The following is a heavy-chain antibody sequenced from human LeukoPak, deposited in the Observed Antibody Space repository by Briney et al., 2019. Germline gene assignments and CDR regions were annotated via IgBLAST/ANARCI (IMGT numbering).Heavy chain of an antibody. CDR2: ISSSGSML. CDR3: TRRPYSSSWYYFDY. Sequence: GGSLRLSCTVSGFTFSDHYMSWVRQAPGKGLEWVSYISSSGSMLHYADSVEGRFTISRDNAKNSLYLQMSSLRVEDTAVYYCTRRPYSSSWYYFDYWGQGTLVTVSS. J-gene: IGHJ4*02. CDR1: GFTFSDHY. V-gene: IGHV3-11*04. D-gene: IGHD6-13*01.